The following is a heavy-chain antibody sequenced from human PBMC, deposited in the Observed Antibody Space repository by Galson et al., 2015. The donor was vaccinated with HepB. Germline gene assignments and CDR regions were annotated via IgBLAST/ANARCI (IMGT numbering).Heavy chain of an antibody. CDR2: IWYDGSNK. D-gene: IGHD3-16*01. Sequence: SLRLSCAVSGFTFSSYGMHWVRQAPGKGLEWVAVIWYDGSNKFYANSVKGRFTISRDNSKNMLDLQMNSLRAEDTAVYYCARDRDSSLVFDPWGQGTLVTVSS. CDR1: GFTFSSYG. V-gene: IGHV3-33*01. J-gene: IGHJ5*02. CDR3: ARDRDSSLVFDP.